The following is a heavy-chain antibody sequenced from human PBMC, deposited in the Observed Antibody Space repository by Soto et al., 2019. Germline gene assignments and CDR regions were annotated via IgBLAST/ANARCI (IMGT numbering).Heavy chain of an antibody. CDR2: IYYSGST. CDR3: ARDRGIYYDSSGYYAPATGYYYGMDV. J-gene: IGHJ6*02. D-gene: IGHD3-22*01. V-gene: IGHV4-59*01. CDR1: GGSISSYY. Sequence: SLTCTVSGGSISSYYWSWIRQPPGKGLEWIGYIYYSGSTNYNPSLKSRVTISVDTSKNQFSLKLSSVTAADTAVYYCARDRGIYYDSSGYYAPATGYYYGMDVWGQGTTVTVSS.